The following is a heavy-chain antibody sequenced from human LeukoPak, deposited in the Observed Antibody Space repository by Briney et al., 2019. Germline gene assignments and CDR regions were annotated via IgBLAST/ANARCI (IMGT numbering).Heavy chain of an antibody. Sequence: GGALRLSFAASGFTFSSYAMSWVRQAPGKGREGVSAISGSGGSTYYADSVKGRFTISRDNSKNTLYLQMNSLRAEDTAVYYCAKNPIGWLLAYYFDYGGQGPLVTVSA. CDR2: ISGSGGST. CDR3: AKNPIGWLLAYYFDY. V-gene: IGHV3-23*01. CDR1: GFTFSSYA. J-gene: IGHJ4*02. D-gene: IGHD3-22*01.